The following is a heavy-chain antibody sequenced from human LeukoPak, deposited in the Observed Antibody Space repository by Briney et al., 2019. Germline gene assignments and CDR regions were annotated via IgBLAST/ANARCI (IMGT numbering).Heavy chain of an antibody. CDR2: ISGGSGM. CDR1: GFTFSSFT. Sequence: GRSLRLSCAASGFTFSSFTMNWVRQAPGKGLEWISYISGGSGMYYADSVKGRFAISRDNAKNSLYLQMNSLRAEDTAVYYCVRDHFWCFDLWGHGTLVTVSS. CDR3: VRDHFWCFDL. J-gene: IGHJ2*01. V-gene: IGHV3-48*04.